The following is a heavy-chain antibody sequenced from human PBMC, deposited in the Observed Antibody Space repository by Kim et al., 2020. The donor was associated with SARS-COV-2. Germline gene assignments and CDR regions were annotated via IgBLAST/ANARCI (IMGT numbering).Heavy chain of an antibody. J-gene: IGHJ4*02. CDR2: ITIHNGHT. CDR3: ARDDCTTASCYIYY. V-gene: IGHV1-18*01. CDR1: GYTFTSYA. D-gene: IGHD2-2*02. Sequence: ASVKVSCKSSGYTFTSYAISWVRQAPGQGLEWIGWITIHNGHTNYAQKVQGRVTMTTDTSTSTAYMELRSLRSDDTAMYYCARDDCTTASCYIYYWGQGTLVTVS.